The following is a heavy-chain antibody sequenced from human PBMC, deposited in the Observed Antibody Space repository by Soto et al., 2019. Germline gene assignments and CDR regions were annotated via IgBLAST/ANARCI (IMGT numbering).Heavy chain of an antibody. CDR1: GYTFTSYG. V-gene: IGHV1-18*01. Sequence: ASVKVSCKASGYTFTSYGISWVRQAPGQGLEWMGWISAYNGNTNYAQKLQGRVTMTTDTSTSTAYMELRSLRSDDTAVYYCARYDFWSGYYNPFDPWGQGTLVTVSS. J-gene: IGHJ5*02. CDR2: ISAYNGNT. CDR3: ARYDFWSGYYNPFDP. D-gene: IGHD3-3*01.